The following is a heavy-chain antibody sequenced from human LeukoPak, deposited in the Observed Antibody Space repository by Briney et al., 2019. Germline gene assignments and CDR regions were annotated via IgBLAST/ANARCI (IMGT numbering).Heavy chain of an antibody. CDR3: ARPAYGAANAEYFQH. D-gene: IGHD6-13*01. J-gene: IGHJ1*01. V-gene: IGHV1-18*01. CDR2: ISAYNGNT. CDR1: GYTFTSYG. Sequence: ASVKVSCKASGYTFTSYGISWVRQAPGQGLEWMGWISAYNGNTNYAQKLQGRVTMTTDTSTSTAYMELRSLRSDDTAVYYCARPAYGAANAEYFQHWGQGTLVTVFS.